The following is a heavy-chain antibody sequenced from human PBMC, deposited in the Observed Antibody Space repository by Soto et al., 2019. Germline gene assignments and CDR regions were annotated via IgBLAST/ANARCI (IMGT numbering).Heavy chain of an antibody. D-gene: IGHD2-2*02. V-gene: IGHV3-53*01. CDR3: ATAQTVDDFAI. CDR1: VFTVVSNY. CDR2: IYICVST. J-gene: IGHJ6*03. Sequence: PGGSLVLSCSSSVFTVVSNYIGGFLQAPGKGLEWVSVIYICVSTYYADSVNGRFTISRDNSNNTLYLQMNSLRAEDTAVYYCATAQTVDDFAIWAKGPMV.